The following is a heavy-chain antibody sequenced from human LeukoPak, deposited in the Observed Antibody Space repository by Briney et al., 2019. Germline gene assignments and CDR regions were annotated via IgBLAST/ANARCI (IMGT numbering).Heavy chain of an antibody. CDR3: ARHLQYYDILTGYYGGRAFDY. J-gene: IGHJ4*02. CDR2: IYYSGST. D-gene: IGHD3-9*01. Sequence: PSETLSLTCTVSGGSISSYYWSWIRQPPGKGLEWIGYIYYSGSTNYNPSHKSRVTISVDTSKNQFSLKLSSVTAADTAVYYCARHLQYYDILTGYYGGRAFDYWGQGTLVTVSS. CDR1: GGSISSYY. V-gene: IGHV4-59*08.